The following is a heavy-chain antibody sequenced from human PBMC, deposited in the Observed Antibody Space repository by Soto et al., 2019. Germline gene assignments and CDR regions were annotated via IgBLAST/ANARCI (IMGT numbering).Heavy chain of an antibody. D-gene: IGHD6-13*01. CDR2: IIISGSSL. CDR1: GFTFSTYS. V-gene: IGHV3-21*01. CDR3: ARSLPVAAGTGTVDY. J-gene: IGHJ4*02. Sequence: EVQLVESGGGLVKPGVSLRLSCAASGFTFSTYSMNWVRQAPGKGLEWVSSIIISGSSLYYADSVKGRFTISRDNAKNSLDLQMNSLEAEDTAVEDCARSLPVAAGTGTVDYWGLGTLVTVAS.